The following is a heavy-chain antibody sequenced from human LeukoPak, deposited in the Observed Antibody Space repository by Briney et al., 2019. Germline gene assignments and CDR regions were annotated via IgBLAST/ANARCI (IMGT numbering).Heavy chain of an antibody. CDR3: ARDGFSSGWYRSWFDP. V-gene: IGHV1-18*01. CDR2: INAYNGNT. J-gene: IGHJ5*02. D-gene: IGHD6-19*01. CDR1: GYTFTSYG. Sequence: ASVKVSCKASGYTFTSYGISWVRQAPGQGLEWMGWINAYNGNTNYAQKLQGRVTMTTDTSTSTAYMELRSLRSDDTAVYYCARDGFSSGWYRSWFDPWGQGTLVTVSS.